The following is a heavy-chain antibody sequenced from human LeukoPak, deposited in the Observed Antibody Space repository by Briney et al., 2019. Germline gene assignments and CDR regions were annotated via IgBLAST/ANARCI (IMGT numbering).Heavy chain of an antibody. CDR2: INHSGST. V-gene: IGHV4-34*01. CDR3: AREELFVGTYFDY. Sequence: SETLSLTCAVYGGSFSGYYWSWLRQPPGKGLEWIGEINHSGSTNYNPSLKSRVTISVDTSKNQFSLKLSSVTAADTAVYYCAREELFVGTYFDYWGQGTLVTVSS. J-gene: IGHJ4*02. CDR1: GGSFSGYY. D-gene: IGHD6-13*01.